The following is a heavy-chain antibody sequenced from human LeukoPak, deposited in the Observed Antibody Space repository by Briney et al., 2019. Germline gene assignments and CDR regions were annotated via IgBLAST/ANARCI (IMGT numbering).Heavy chain of an antibody. CDR1: GGTFSSYA. CDR3: ARGYYDILTGLGRLDY. V-gene: IGHV1-69*05. Sequence: GSSVKVSCKASGGTFSSYAISWVRQAPGQGLEWMGGIIPIFGTANYAQKFQGRVTITTDESTSTAYMELSSLRSEDTAVYYCARGYYDILTGLGRLDYWGQGTLVTVSS. D-gene: IGHD3-9*01. J-gene: IGHJ4*02. CDR2: IIPIFGTA.